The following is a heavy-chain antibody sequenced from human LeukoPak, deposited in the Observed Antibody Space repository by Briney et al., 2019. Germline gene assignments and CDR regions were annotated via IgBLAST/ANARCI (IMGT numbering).Heavy chain of an antibody. CDR1: GFTFSDYY. Sequence: GGSLRLSCAASGFTFSDYYMSWIRQAPGKGLEWVSYISRSGTIIYYADSVKGRFTISRDNAKNSLYLQMNSLRAEDTAVYYCARVSNYYGSGNYQKQFDYWGQGTLVTVSS. CDR3: ARVSNYYGSGNYQKQFDY. J-gene: IGHJ4*02. V-gene: IGHV3-11*04. D-gene: IGHD3-10*01. CDR2: ISRSGTII.